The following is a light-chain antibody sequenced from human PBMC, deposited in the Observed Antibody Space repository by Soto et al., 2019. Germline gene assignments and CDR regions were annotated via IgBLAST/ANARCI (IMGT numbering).Light chain of an antibody. CDR3: QQAFSFPWT. V-gene: IGKV1-12*01. J-gene: IGKJ1*01. Sequence: DIQMTQSPSSVSASVGDRVTIACRASQGIAGWLAWYQQKPGKAPKLLVFAASSLQSGVPSRFSGSGSGTDFTLTISSLQPEDFATYYCQQAFSFPWTFGQGTKVEIK. CDR2: AAS. CDR1: QGIAGW.